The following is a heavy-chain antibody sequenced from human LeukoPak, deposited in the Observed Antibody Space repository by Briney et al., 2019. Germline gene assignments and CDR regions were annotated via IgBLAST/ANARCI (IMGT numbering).Heavy chain of an antibody. CDR2: IYHSVST. Sequence: PSQTLSLTCTVSGGSISSGGYYWSWIRQPPGKGLEWIGYIYHSVSTYYNPSLKSRVTISVDRSKNQFSLKLSSVTAADTGVFYCARGEDIVVVPAAIGRGGSGYYYMDVWGKGTTVTVSS. D-gene: IGHD2-2*02. V-gene: IGHV4-30-2*01. J-gene: IGHJ6*03. CDR3: ARGEDIVVVPAAIGRGGSGYYYMDV. CDR1: GGSISSGGYY.